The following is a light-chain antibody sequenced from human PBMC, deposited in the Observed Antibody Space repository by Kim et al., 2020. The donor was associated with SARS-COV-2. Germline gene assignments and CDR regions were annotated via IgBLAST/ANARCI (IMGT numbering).Light chain of an antibody. J-gene: IGLJ3*02. CDR3: AAWDDSLNGPV. CDR2: SDG. Sequence: GQRVTISCSGSRFNIGSNTINWYQLLPGPAPKLLISSDGQRPSGVPDRFSGSKSATSASLAISGLQSEDEADYYCAAWDDSLNGPVFGGGTQLTVL. CDR1: RFNIGSNT. V-gene: IGLV1-44*01.